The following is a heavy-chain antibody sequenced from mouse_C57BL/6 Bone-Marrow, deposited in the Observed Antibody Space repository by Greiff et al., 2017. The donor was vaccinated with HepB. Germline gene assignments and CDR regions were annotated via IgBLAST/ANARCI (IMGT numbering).Heavy chain of an antibody. CDR2: ISSGGDYI. V-gene: IGHV5S21*01. D-gene: IGHD1-1*02. CDR1: GFTFSSYA. CDR3: TRGGSPYYYAMDY. J-gene: IGHJ4*01. Sequence: EVMLVESGEGLVKPGGSLKLSCAASGFTFSSYAMSWVRQTPEKRLEWVAYISSGGDYIYYADTVKGRFTISRDNARNTLYLQMSSLKSEDTAMYYCTRGGSPYYYAMDYWGQGTSVTVSS.